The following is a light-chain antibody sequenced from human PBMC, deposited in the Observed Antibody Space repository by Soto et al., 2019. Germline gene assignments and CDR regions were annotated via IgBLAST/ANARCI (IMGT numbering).Light chain of an antibody. CDR3: QQLNSYPT. Sequence: DIQMTQSPSSLSASVGDRVTITCRASQGVSTYLAWYQQKPVKAPKLLIYAASTLQSGVPSRFSGSGSGTDFTLTISSLQPEDFATYYCQQLNSYPTFGQGTRLEIK. CDR1: QGVSTY. CDR2: AAS. J-gene: IGKJ5*01. V-gene: IGKV1-9*01.